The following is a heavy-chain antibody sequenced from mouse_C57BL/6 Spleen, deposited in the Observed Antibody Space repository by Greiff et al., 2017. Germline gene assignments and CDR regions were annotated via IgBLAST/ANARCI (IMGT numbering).Heavy chain of an antibody. CDR3: ARDSSGYGY. CDR1: GYTFTSYW. D-gene: IGHD3-2*02. Sequence: QVHVKQPGAELVMPGASVKLSCKASGYTFTSYWMHWVKQRPGQGLEWIGEIDPSDSYTNYNQKFKGKSTLTVDKSSSTAYMQLSSLTSEDSAVYYCARDSSGYGYWGQGTTLTVSS. CDR2: IDPSDSYT. V-gene: IGHV1-69*01. J-gene: IGHJ2*01.